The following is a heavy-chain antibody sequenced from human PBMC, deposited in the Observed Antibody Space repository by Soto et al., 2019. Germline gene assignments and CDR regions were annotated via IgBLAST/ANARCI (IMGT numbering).Heavy chain of an antibody. CDR3: ARAPHIAVPGTTLRVMARMDV. CDR1: GYTFTGYY. CDR2: INPNSGGT. D-gene: IGHD6-19*01. V-gene: IGHV1-2*04. Sequence: ASVKVSCKASGYTFTGYYIHWVRQAPGQGLEWLGWINPNSGGTNYAQKFQGWVTKNGDTAISTAYMELSRLKSDETAVYYCARAPHIAVPGTTLRVMARMDVWGQGTTVTVSS. J-gene: IGHJ6*02.